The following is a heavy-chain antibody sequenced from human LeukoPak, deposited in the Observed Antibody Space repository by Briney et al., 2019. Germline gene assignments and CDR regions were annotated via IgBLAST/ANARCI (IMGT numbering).Heavy chain of an antibody. CDR2: IGTAGDT. J-gene: IGHJ5*02. CDR3: ARDYGLGHPDP. V-gene: IGHV3-13*01. D-gene: IGHD3-16*01. CDR1: GFTFSSYD. Sequence: GGSLRLSCAASGFTFSSYDMHWVRQATGKGLEWVSAIGTAGDTYYPGSVKGRFTISRENAKNSLYLQMNSLRAGDTAVYYCARDYGLGHPDPWGQGTLVTVSS.